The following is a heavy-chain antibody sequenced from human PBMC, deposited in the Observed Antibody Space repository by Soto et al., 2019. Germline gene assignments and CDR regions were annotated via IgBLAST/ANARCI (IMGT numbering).Heavy chain of an antibody. CDR3: AKGLGIAVADNPFDY. CDR2: ISYDGSNK. Sequence: GGSLRLSCAASGFTFSSYGMHWVRQAPGKGLEWVAVISYDGSNKYYADSVKGRFTISRDNSKNTLYLQMNSLRAEDTAVYYCAKGLGIAVADNPFDYWGQGTLVTVSS. CDR1: GFTFSSYG. J-gene: IGHJ4*02. V-gene: IGHV3-30*18. D-gene: IGHD6-19*01.